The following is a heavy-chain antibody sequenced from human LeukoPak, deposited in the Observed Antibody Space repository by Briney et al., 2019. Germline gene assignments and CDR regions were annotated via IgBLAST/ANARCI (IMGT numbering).Heavy chain of an antibody. CDR2: IYYSGST. V-gene: IGHV4-59*11. D-gene: IGHD6-13*01. CDR1: GGSISSHY. CDR3: ARDLGIAAAGNDY. Sequence: NPSETLSLTCTVSGGSISSHYWSWIRQPPGKGLEWIGYIYYSGSTNYNPSLKSRVTISVDTSKNQFSLKRSSVTAADTAVYYCARDLGIAAAGNDYWGQGTLVTVSS. J-gene: IGHJ4*02.